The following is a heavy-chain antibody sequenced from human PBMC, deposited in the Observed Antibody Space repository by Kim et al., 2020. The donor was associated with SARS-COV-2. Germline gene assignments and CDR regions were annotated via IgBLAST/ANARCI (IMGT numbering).Heavy chain of an antibody. Sequence: GGSLRLSCTASGFTFGDYAMSWFRQAPGKGLEWVGFSRIKAYGGTTEYAASVKGRFTISRDDSKSIAYLQMNSLKTEDTAVYYCTRDDFWSGYSDYWGQGTLVTVSS. CDR2: SRIKAYGGTT. D-gene: IGHD3-3*01. J-gene: IGHJ4*02. V-gene: IGHV3-49*03. CDR1: GFTFGDYA. CDR3: TRDDFWSGYSDY.